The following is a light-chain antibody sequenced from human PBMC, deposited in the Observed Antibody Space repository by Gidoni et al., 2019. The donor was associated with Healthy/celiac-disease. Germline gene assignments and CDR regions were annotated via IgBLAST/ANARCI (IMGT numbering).Light chain of an antibody. CDR3: QQSYSTPR. Sequence: DIQMTQSPSSLSASVGDRVTITRRASQSISSYLNWYQQKPGKAPKLLIYAASSLQSEVPSRFSGSGSGTDFTLTISSLQPEDFATYYCQQSYSTPRFGPGTKVDIK. J-gene: IGKJ3*01. V-gene: IGKV1-39*01. CDR2: AAS. CDR1: QSISSY.